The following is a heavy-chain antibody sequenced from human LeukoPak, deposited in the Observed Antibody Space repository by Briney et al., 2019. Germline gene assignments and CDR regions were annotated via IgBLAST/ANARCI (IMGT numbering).Heavy chain of an antibody. Sequence: GESPKISCRGSGYRFTNYWIAWVRQMPGKGLEWMGIIYPGDSDATYSPSFQGQVTISADKSISTAYLQWSSLKASDTAMYYCARRDYGSSFDYWGQGTLVTVSS. V-gene: IGHV5-51*01. CDR1: GYRFTNYW. J-gene: IGHJ4*02. CDR2: IYPGDSDA. D-gene: IGHD3-10*01. CDR3: ARRDYGSSFDY.